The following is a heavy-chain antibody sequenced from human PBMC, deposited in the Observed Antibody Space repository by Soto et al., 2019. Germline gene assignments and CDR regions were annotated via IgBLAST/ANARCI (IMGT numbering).Heavy chain of an antibody. D-gene: IGHD6-13*01. CDR3: ARSGSSWNLREFDY. Sequence: QVQLVQSGAEVKKPGASVKVSCKASDYTFTSYGIIWVRQAPGQGLEWIGWISVYNGKTNNAQKFRGRVTMTTDISTTTAYMEMRSLRSDDTAVYYCARSGSSWNLREFDYWGQGTPVTVSS. CDR2: ISVYNGKT. CDR1: DYTFTSYG. J-gene: IGHJ4*02. V-gene: IGHV1-18*01.